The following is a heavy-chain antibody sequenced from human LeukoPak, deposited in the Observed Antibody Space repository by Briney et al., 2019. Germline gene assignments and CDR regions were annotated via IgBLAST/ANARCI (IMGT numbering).Heavy chain of an antibody. Sequence: GGSLRLSCAASGFTFGSYAMYWVRQAPGKGLEWVSGIFGSGGSAHYADSVKGRFTISRDNSKNTVYLQMDSLRVEDTAIYYRAKTTTGYSSGRYPAWPIDYWGQGTLVTVSS. CDR3: AKTTTGYSSGRYPAWPIDY. V-gene: IGHV3-23*01. CDR2: IFGSGGSA. J-gene: IGHJ4*02. CDR1: GFTFGSYA. D-gene: IGHD2-15*01.